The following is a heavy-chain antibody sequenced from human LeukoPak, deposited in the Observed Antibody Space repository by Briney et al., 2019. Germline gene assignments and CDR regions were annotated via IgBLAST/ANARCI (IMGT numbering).Heavy chain of an antibody. Sequence: PSETLSLTCAVSGDSISSTSYYWAWIRQPPGKGLGWIGSIYYRGTTYYSPSLKSRVTISVDTSKNQFSLKLKSLTAADTALYFCARAVRVSSAQTGAHFDSWGQGTLVTVSS. V-gene: IGHV4-39*07. J-gene: IGHJ4*02. CDR2: IYYRGTT. CDR3: ARAVRVSSAQTGAHFDS. D-gene: IGHD6-19*01. CDR1: GDSISSTSYY.